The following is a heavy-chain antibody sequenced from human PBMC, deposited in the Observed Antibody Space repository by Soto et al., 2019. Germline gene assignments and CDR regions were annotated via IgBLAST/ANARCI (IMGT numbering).Heavy chain of an antibody. CDR1: GFTFSTYA. Sequence: GGSLRLSCAASGFTFSTYAMSWVRQAPGKGLEWVSIIRSSGDTTYYADSVKGRFTISRDNSKDTLYLQMNSLRAEDTAVYYCARSAIMLRGVLHRRMDVWGQGTTVTVSS. V-gene: IGHV3-23*01. D-gene: IGHD3-10*01. J-gene: IGHJ6*02. CDR2: IRSSGDTT. CDR3: ARSAIMLRGVLHRRMDV.